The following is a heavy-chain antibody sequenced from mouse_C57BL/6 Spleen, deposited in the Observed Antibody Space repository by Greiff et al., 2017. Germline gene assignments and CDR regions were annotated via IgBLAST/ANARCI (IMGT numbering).Heavy chain of an antibody. CDR2: ISDGGSYT. J-gene: IGHJ3*01. CDR3: ARAYYGNYAWFAY. CDR1: GFTFSNYA. D-gene: IGHD2-1*01. Sequence: EVKLVESGGGLVKPGGSLKLSCAASGFTFSNYAMSWVRQTPEKRLEWVATISDGGSYTYYPDNVKGRFTISRDNAKNNLYLQMSHLKSEDTAMYYCARAYYGNYAWFAYWGQGTLVTVSA. V-gene: IGHV5-4*03.